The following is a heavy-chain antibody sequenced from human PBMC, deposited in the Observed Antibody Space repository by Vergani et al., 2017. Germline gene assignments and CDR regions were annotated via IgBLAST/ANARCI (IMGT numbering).Heavy chain of an antibody. CDR2: IYPADSDT. D-gene: IGHD1-1*01. CDR1: EYSFGNYW. CDR3: ASHTTDTDS. V-gene: IGHV5-51*03. J-gene: IGHJ4*02. Sequence: EVELVQSGPEVRKPGESLKISCKGSEYSFGNYWIGWVRQRPGKGLEWMGIIYPADSDTRYSPSFQGQVTITADKSISTAFLQWDSLKASDTALYYCASHTTDTDSWGQGTLVTVSS.